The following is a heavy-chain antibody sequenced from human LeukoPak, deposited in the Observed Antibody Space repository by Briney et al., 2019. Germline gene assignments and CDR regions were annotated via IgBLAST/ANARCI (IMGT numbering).Heavy chain of an antibody. CDR3: ARSGDDSSGWYDY. J-gene: IGHJ4*02. D-gene: IGHD6-19*01. Sequence: ASVKVSCKASGYTFTGYYMHWVRQAPGQGLEWMGWINPNSGGTNYAQKFQGWVTMTRDTSISTAYMELSRLRSDDTAVYYCARSGDDSSGWYDYWGQGTLVTVSS. CDR2: INPNSGGT. CDR1: GYTFTGYY. V-gene: IGHV1-2*04.